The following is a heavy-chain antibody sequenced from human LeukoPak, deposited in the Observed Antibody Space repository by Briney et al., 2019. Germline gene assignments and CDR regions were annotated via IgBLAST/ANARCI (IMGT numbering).Heavy chain of an antibody. CDR1: RFTFSTYG. CDR2: IRYDGSNK. J-gene: IGHJ4*02. D-gene: IGHD1-7*01. CDR3: AKESTGSTSLDY. Sequence: TGGSLRLSCAASRFTFSTYGMHWVRQAPGKGLEWVAFIRYDGSNKYYADSVKGRFTISRDNSKNTLYLQINSLRAEDTAVYFCAKESTGSTSLDYWGQGTLVTVSS. V-gene: IGHV3-30*02.